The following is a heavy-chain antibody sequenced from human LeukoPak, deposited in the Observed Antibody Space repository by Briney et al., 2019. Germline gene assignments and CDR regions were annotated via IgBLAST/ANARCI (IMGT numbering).Heavy chain of an antibody. Sequence: GGSLRLSCAVSGFTVSSNYMSWVRQAPGKGLEWVSVIYSGGSTYYADSVKGRFTISRDNSKNTLYLQMNSLRAEDTAVYYCARGGTVVTHDYWGQGTLVTVSS. D-gene: IGHD4-23*01. CDR2: IYSGGST. V-gene: IGHV3-53*01. CDR1: GFTVSSNY. CDR3: ARGGTVVTHDY. J-gene: IGHJ4*02.